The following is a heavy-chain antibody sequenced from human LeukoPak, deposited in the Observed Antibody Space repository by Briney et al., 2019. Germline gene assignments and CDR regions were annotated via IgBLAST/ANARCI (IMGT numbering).Heavy chain of an antibody. J-gene: IGHJ4*02. Sequence: GGSLRLSCAVSGIALSNYGMTWVRQAPGKGLEWFAGISDSGGRTNYADSVKGRFTISRDNPKNTLYLQMNSLRAEDTAVYFCAKRGVVVRVILVGFHKEAYYFDSWGQGALVTVSS. V-gene: IGHV3-23*01. CDR2: ISDSGGRT. CDR1: GIALSNYG. CDR3: AKRGVVVRVILVGFHKEAYYFDS. D-gene: IGHD3-10*01.